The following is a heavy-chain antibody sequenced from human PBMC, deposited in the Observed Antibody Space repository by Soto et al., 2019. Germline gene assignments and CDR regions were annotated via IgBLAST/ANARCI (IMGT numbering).Heavy chain of an antibody. CDR3: AKAERYYDSSGYCFDY. J-gene: IGHJ4*02. CDR2: ISGSGGST. D-gene: IGHD3-22*01. Sequence: GGSLRLSCAASGFTFSGYAMSWVRQAPGKGLEWVSAISGSGGSTYYADSVKGRFTISRDNSKNTPYLQMNSLRAEDTAVYYCAKAERYYDSSGYCFDYWGQGTLVTVSS. V-gene: IGHV3-23*01. CDR1: GFTFSGYA.